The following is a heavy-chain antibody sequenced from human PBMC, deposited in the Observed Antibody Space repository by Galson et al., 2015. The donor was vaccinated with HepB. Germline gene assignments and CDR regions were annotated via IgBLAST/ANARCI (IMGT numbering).Heavy chain of an antibody. CDR1: GFTFSNYD. Sequence: SLRLSCAASGFTFSNYDMHWVRQAPGKGLEWVAVIWSDGSNKFYTDSVKGRFTISRDNSKNTLYLQMNSLRAEDTAVYYCAREKLLGSYVGKDYWGQGNLVTVSS. CDR2: IWSDGSNK. J-gene: IGHJ4*02. V-gene: IGHV3-33*01. CDR3: AREKLLGSYVGKDY. D-gene: IGHD2-8*02.